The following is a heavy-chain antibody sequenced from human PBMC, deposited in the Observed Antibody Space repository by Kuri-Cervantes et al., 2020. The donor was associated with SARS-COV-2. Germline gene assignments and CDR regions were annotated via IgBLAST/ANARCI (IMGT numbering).Heavy chain of an antibody. CDR1: GYTFTGYY. CDR3: ARDYVEGTMGGGY. CDR2: INPKNGAT. Sequence: ASVKVSCKASGYTFTGYYVHWVRQAPGRGLEWMGWINPKNGATNYAQKFQGRVTMTRDTSISTAYMELSRLRSDDTAVYYCARDYVEGTMGGGYWGQGSPV. V-gene: IGHV1-2*02. J-gene: IGHJ4*02. D-gene: IGHD3-10*01.